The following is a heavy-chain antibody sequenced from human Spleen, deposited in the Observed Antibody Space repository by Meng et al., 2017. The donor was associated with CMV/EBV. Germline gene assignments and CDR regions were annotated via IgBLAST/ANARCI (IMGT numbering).Heavy chain of an antibody. CDR3: ARTSGPAAIYLPFDY. Sequence: GESLKISCAASGFSFRDYYMSWIRQAPGKGLEWVSYMSSSGSIIYYADSMKGRFTISRDNSKNTLYLQMNSLRAEDTAVYYCARTSGPAAIYLPFDYWGQGTLVTVSS. CDR1: GFSFRDYY. V-gene: IGHV3-11*04. J-gene: IGHJ4*02. CDR2: MSSSGSII. D-gene: IGHD2-2*01.